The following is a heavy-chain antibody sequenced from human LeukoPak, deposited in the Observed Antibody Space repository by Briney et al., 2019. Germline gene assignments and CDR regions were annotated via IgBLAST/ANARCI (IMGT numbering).Heavy chain of an antibody. D-gene: IGHD2-15*01. J-gene: IGHJ4*02. V-gene: IGHV4-59*08. CDR1: GGSISSYY. Sequence: PSETLSLTCTVSGGSISSYYWSWIRQPPGKGLEWIGYIYYSGSTNYNPSLKSRVTISVDTSKNQFSLKLSSVTAADTAAYYCASRRGSIGYFDYWDQGTLVTVSS. CDR3: ASRRGSIGYFDY. CDR2: IYYSGST.